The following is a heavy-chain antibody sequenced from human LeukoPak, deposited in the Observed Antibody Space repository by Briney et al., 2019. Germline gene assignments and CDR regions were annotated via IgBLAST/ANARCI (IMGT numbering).Heavy chain of an antibody. V-gene: IGHV1-2*02. CDR2: INPNSGGT. J-gene: IGHJ4*02. Sequence: ASVKVSCKASGYTFTGYYMHWVRQAPGQGLEWMGWINPNSGGTNYAQKFQGRVTMTRDTSISTAYVELSRLRSDDTAVYYCARAYKGYSYGGYWGQGTLVTVSS. CDR1: GYTFTGYY. CDR3: ARAYKGYSYGGY. D-gene: IGHD5-18*01.